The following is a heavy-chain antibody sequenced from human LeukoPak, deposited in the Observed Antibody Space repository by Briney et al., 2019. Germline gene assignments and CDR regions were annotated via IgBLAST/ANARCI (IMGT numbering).Heavy chain of an antibody. D-gene: IGHD2-21*01. CDR2: IYHSGST. Sequence: SETLSLTCTVSGYSISSGNYWGWIRQSPGKGLEWIGTIYHSGSTYYNPSLKSRVTISVDTSKNQISLRLSSVTAADTAIYYCARGNSDRFPPYMDYWGQGTLVTVSS. CDR1: GYSISSGNY. V-gene: IGHV4-38-2*02. J-gene: IGHJ4*02. CDR3: ARGNSDRFPPYMDY.